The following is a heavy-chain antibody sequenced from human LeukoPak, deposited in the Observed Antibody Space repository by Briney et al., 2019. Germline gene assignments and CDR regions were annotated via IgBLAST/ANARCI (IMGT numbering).Heavy chain of an antibody. CDR1: GFTFSSYS. J-gene: IGHJ3*02. Sequence: GGSLRLSCAASGFTFSSYSMNWVRQAPGKGLEWVSSISSSSSYIYYADSVKGRFTTSRDNAKNSLYLQMNSLRAEDTAVYYCARDMRDAGITMIVVGAFDIWGQGTMVTVSS. V-gene: IGHV3-21*01. D-gene: IGHD3-22*01. CDR3: ARDMRDAGITMIVVGAFDI. CDR2: ISSSSSYI.